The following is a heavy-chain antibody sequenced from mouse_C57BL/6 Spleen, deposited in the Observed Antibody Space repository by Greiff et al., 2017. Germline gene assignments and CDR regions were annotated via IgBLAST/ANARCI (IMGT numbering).Heavy chain of an antibody. CDR2: IDPSDSYT. D-gene: IGHD1-1*01. V-gene: IGHV1-69*01. CDR3: ARTPTTEGAMDY. Sequence: QVQLQQPGAELVMPGASVKLSCKASGYTFTSYWMHWVKQRPGQGLEWIGEIDPSDSYTNYNQKFKGKSTLTVDKSSSTAYMQLSSLASEDSAIDYCARTPTTEGAMDYWGQGTSVTVSS. J-gene: IGHJ4*01. CDR1: GYTFTSYW.